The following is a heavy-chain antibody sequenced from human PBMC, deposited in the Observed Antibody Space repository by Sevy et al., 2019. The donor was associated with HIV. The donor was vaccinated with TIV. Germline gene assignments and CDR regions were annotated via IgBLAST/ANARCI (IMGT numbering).Heavy chain of an antibody. D-gene: IGHD6-13*01. J-gene: IGHJ6*02. CDR1: GFTFSSYS. CDR2: ISSSSSYI. CDR3: AREEGYSSSWYALEAYGMDV. Sequence: GGSLRLSCAASGFTFSSYSMNWVRQAPGKGLEWVSSISSSSSYIYYADSVKGRFTISRDNAKNSLYLQMNSLRAEDTAVYYCAREEGYSSSWYALEAYGMDVWGQGTTVTVSS. V-gene: IGHV3-21*01.